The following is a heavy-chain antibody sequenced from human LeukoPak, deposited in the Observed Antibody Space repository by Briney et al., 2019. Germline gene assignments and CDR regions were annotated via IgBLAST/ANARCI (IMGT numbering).Heavy chain of an antibody. Sequence: SVKVSCKASGGTFSSYAISWVRQAPGQGLEWMGRIIPILGIANYAQKFQGRVTITADKSTSTAYMELSSLRSEDTAVYYCARATVGATPFDYWGQGTLVTVSS. V-gene: IGHV1-69*04. CDR2: IIPILGIA. J-gene: IGHJ4*02. CDR3: ARATVGATPFDY. D-gene: IGHD1-26*01. CDR1: GGTFSSYA.